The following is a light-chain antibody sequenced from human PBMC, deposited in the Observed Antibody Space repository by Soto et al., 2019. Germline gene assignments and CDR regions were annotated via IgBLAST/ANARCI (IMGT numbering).Light chain of an antibody. J-gene: IGLJ2*01. CDR1: SSDVGGYNY. CDR3: SSYTSSSTLGV. Sequence: QSALTQPASVSGSPGQSITISCTRTSSDVGGYNYVSWYQQHPGKAPKLMIYDVSNRPSGVSNRFSGSKSGNTASLTISGLQAEDEADYYCSSYTSSSTLGVFGGGTQLTVL. V-gene: IGLV2-14*01. CDR2: DVS.